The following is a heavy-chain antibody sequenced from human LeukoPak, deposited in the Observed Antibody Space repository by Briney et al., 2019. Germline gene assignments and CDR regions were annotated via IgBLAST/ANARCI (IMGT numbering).Heavy chain of an antibody. Sequence: ASVKVSCKASGYTFTSYGISWVRQAPGQGLEWIGWINPNSGGTNYAQKFQGRVTMTRDTSISTAYMELSRLRSDDTAVYYCARASSDVDTAMVGDYWGQGTLVTVSS. CDR3: ARASSDVDTAMVGDY. CDR2: INPNSGGT. J-gene: IGHJ4*02. V-gene: IGHV1-2*02. D-gene: IGHD5-18*01. CDR1: GYTFTSYG.